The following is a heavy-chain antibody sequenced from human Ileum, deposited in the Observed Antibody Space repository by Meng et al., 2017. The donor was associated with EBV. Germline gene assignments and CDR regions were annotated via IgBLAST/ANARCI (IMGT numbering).Heavy chain of an antibody. CDR1: GYTFTGYA. J-gene: IGHJ4*02. CDR3: ARDGGFSVGATKYDY. D-gene: IGHD1-26*01. Sequence: QVQLVQSGAEVKMTGASIKLSCKASGYTFTGYAIHWVRQAPGQRLEWMGWINPGSGNTKYSQKFQGRVTITRDTSATTVYMDLSSLRSEDTAVFYCARDGGFSVGATKYDYWGQGALVTVSS. V-gene: IGHV1-3*01. CDR2: INPGSGNT.